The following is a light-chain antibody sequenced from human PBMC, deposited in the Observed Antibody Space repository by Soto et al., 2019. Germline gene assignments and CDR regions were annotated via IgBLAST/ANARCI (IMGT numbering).Light chain of an antibody. Sequence: QSVLTQPRSVSGSPGQSVTISCTGTSSDVGGYNYVSWYQQHPGKAPKLMIYDVSKRPSGVPDRFSGSKSGNTASLTISGLRSEDEADYYCAAWDDRVSGYVFGTGTKVTVL. CDR1: SSDVGGYNY. CDR2: DVS. J-gene: IGLJ1*01. CDR3: AAWDDRVSGYV. V-gene: IGLV2-11*01.